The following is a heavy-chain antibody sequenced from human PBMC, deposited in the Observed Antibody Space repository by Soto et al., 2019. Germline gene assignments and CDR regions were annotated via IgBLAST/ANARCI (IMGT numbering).Heavy chain of an antibody. Sequence: QVHLVESGGGVVQPGRSLRLSCATSGFTLRTSGMHWVRQPPGKGPEWVAILWDDGSLEFYADSVKGRFTVSRDISKNTVSLQMNSLRAEDTAIYYCARGAGSNHFYMDVWGKGTTVTVS. CDR3: ARGAGSNHFYMDV. J-gene: IGHJ6*03. V-gene: IGHV3-33*01. D-gene: IGHD2-2*01. CDR1: GFTLRTSG. CDR2: LWDDGSLE.